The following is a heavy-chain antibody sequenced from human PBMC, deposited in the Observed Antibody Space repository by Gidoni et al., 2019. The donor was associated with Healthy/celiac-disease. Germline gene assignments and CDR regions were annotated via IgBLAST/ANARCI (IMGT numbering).Heavy chain of an antibody. Sequence: EVQLVESGGGLVKPGGSLRLSCAASGFTFSNACMNCVRQAPGKGLEWVGRIKSKTDGGTTDYAAPVKGRFTISRDDSKNTLYLQMNSLKTEDTAVYYCTTVTQQLAPFDYWGQGTLVTVSS. CDR3: TTVTQQLAPFDY. J-gene: IGHJ4*02. CDR2: IKSKTDGGTT. V-gene: IGHV3-15*07. D-gene: IGHD6-13*01. CDR1: GFTFSNAC.